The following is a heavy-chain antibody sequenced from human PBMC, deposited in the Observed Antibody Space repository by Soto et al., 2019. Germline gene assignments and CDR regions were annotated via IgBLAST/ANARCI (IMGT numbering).Heavy chain of an antibody. CDR2: ILPVFGMV. CDR1: RGTFNTSP. V-gene: IGHV1-69*01. D-gene: IGHD3-3*01. CDR3: AAPQRRGRHCDLRSPTTAALYHYGLGV. Sequence: QVQLAQSGAEVKKPGSSVRVSCQTSRGTFNTSPISWMRQAPGQGLEWLGDILPVFGMVNYAQQFQDRLNLTADESTTRVCMQVGRLTAEDAAVYFCAAPQRRGRHCDLRSPTTAALYHYGLGVWGQGTAVIVSS. J-gene: IGHJ6*02.